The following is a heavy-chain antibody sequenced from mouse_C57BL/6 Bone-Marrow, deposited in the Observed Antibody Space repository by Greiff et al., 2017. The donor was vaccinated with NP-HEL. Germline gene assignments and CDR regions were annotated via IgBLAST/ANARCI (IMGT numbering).Heavy chain of an antibody. D-gene: IGHD2-5*01. CDR3: ARSYSNFYYYAMDY. Sequence: QVQLQQPGAELVRPGTSVKLSCKASGYTFTSYWMHWVKQRPGQGLEWIGVIDPSDSYTNYNQKFKGEATLTVDTSSSTAYMQLSSLTSEDSAVYYCARSYSNFYYYAMDYWGQGTSVTVSS. J-gene: IGHJ4*01. CDR2: IDPSDSYT. V-gene: IGHV1-59*01. CDR1: GYTFTSYW.